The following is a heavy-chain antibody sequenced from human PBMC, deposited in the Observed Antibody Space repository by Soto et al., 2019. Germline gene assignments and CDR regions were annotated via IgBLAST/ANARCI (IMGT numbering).Heavy chain of an antibody. Sequence: ASVKVSCKASGYTFTSYYMNWVRQAPGQGLEWMGIINPSGGSTSYAQKFQGRVTMTRDTSTSTVYMELSSLRSEDTAVYYCCIVGAPTAFDYWGQGTLVTV. CDR2: INPSGGST. CDR3: CIVGAPTAFDY. D-gene: IGHD1-26*01. V-gene: IGHV1-46*03. CDR1: GYTFTSYY. J-gene: IGHJ4*02.